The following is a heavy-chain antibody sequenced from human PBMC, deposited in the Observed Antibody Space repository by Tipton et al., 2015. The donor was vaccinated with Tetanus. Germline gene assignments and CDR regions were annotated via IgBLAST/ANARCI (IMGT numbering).Heavy chain of an antibody. V-gene: IGHV4-59*01. J-gene: IGHJ5*02. D-gene: IGHD3-3*01. CDR2: IYYSGST. CDR3: ARTLIHLEWLSPGWFDP. CDR1: GGSISSYY. Sequence: TLSLTCTVSGGSISSYYWSWIRQPPGKGLEWIGYIYYSGSTNYNPSLKSRVTISVDTSKNQFSLKLSSVTAADTAVYYCARTLIHLEWLSPGWFDPWGQGTLVTVSS.